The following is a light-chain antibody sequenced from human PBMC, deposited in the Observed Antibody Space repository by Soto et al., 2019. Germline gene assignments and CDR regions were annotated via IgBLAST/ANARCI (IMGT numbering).Light chain of an antibody. V-gene: IGKV1D-12*01. J-gene: IGKJ4*01. CDR3: QQANSFPLT. Sequence: DIQMTQSPSSVSASVGDRVTITCLASQGIGSWLAWYQQKPGKAPKLLIYAASSLESGVPSRFSGSGSGTDFTLTINSLQPEDFATYYCQQANSFPLTFGGGTKVDIK. CDR2: AAS. CDR1: QGIGSW.